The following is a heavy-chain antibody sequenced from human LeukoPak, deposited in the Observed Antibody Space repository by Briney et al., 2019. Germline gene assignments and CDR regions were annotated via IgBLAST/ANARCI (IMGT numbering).Heavy chain of an antibody. Sequence: ASVKVSCKASGYTFSDYYMHWVRQAPGQGLEWMGWISAYNGNTNYAQKLQGRVTMTTDTSTSTAYMELRSLRSDDTAVYYCARGQGPYYYDSSGSGFDPWGQGTLVTVSS. CDR1: GYTFSDYY. CDR3: ARGQGPYYYDSSGSGFDP. V-gene: IGHV1-18*04. J-gene: IGHJ5*02. D-gene: IGHD3-22*01. CDR2: ISAYNGNT.